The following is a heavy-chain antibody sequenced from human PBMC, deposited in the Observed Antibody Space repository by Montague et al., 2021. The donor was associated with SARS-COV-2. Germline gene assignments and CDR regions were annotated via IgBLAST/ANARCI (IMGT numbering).Heavy chain of an antibody. D-gene: IGHD1-1*01. CDR1: SGSISNDIYY. J-gene: IGHJ2*01. V-gene: IGHV4-39*01. CDR2: SRYGGTS. Sequence: SETLSLTCTVSSGSISNDIYYWGWIRQPPGKGPEWIGGSRYGGTSYYNPSLKSRVTISIDTFKNQCSLKMTAVTAADTAVYFCARQDIQLRFDLWGRGTLVTVSS. CDR3: ARQDIQLRFDL.